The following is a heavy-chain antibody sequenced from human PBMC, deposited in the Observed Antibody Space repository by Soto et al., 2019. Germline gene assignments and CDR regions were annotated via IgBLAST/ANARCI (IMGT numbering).Heavy chain of an antibody. Sequence: GGSLRLSCAGSGFTFRSYSMSWVLQSPGKGLEWVSAISGSGGSTYYADSVKVRFTISRDNSKNTLYLQMNSLRAEDTAVYYCAKSRSVVVVVAAYFDYWGQGTLVTVSS. V-gene: IGHV3-23*01. D-gene: IGHD2-15*01. J-gene: IGHJ4*02. CDR3: AKSRSVVVVVAAYFDY. CDR2: ISGSGGST. CDR1: GFTFRSYS.